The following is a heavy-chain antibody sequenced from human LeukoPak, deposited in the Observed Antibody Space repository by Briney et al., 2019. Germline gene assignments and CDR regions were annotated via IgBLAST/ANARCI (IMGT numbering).Heavy chain of an antibody. CDR3: ARHRGGYYYDSSGYTPRHAFDI. Sequence: PGESLKISCKGSGYSFTSYWIGWVRQMPGKGLEWMGIIYPGDSDTRYSPSFQGQVTISADKSVSTAYLQWSSLKASDTAMYYCARHRGGYYYDSSGYTPRHAFDIWGQGTMVTVSS. CDR2: IYPGDSDT. V-gene: IGHV5-51*01. D-gene: IGHD3-22*01. J-gene: IGHJ3*02. CDR1: GYSFTSYW.